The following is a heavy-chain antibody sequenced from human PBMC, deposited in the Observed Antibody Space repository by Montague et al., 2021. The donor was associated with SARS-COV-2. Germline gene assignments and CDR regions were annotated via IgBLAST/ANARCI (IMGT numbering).Heavy chain of an antibody. CDR3: ARSNGGDGYSFCDS. CDR2: IXXXYDK. J-gene: IGHJ4*02. D-gene: IGHD5-24*01. CDR1: GFSLSTSGMC. V-gene: IGHV2-70*11. Sequence: VKPTQTLTLTCIFSGFSLSTSGMCVNWIRQSPGRALEWLARIXXXYDKHYSPSLKTRLTISKDTANNQVVLTMTNMDPEDTATFFCARSNGGDGYSFCDSWGLGTLVTVSS.